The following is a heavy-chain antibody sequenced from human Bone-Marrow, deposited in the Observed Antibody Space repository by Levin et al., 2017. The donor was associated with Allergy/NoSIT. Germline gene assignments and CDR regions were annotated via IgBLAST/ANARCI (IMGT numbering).Heavy chain of an antibody. Sequence: PGESLKISCQASGYTFSTYWIAWVRQRPGKGLEWMAIIYPGDFDTRYSPSFQGHVTVSVDRSTSTAYLEWSTLKASDTAIYYCARPHCSGGACYSDPFDYWGQGTLVTVSS. CDR2: IYPGDFDT. J-gene: IGHJ4*02. CDR3: ARPHCSGGACYSDPFDY. D-gene: IGHD2-15*01. V-gene: IGHV5-51*01. CDR1: GYTFSTYW.